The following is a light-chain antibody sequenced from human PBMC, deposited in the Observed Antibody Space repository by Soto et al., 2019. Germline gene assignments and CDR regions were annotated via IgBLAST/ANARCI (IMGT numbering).Light chain of an antibody. J-gene: IGLJ1*01. CDR2: EVS. CDR1: SSDVGGYNY. CDR3: SSYAGSNNFV. V-gene: IGLV2-8*01. Sequence: QSVLTQPPSASGSPGQSVTVSCTGTSSDVGGYNYVSWYQHHPGKAPKVMIYEVSQRPSGVPDRFSGSKSGNTASLTVSGLQAEDEADYYCSSYAGSNNFVFGTGTKVTVL.